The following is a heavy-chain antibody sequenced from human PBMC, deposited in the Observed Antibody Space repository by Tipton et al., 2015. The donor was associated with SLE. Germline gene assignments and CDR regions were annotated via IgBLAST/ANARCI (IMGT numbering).Heavy chain of an antibody. Sequence: TLSLTCTVSNGSISSGSYYWSWIRQPAGKGLEWIGHVYPGGTSDYNASLKSRVDISIDTSKNQLSLKLTSVTAADTAMYYCARGTRETRADLWGQGTLVKVSP. V-gene: IGHV4-61*09. CDR3: ARGTRETRADL. D-gene: IGHD1-14*01. J-gene: IGHJ5*02. CDR2: VYPGGTS. CDR1: NGSISSGSYY.